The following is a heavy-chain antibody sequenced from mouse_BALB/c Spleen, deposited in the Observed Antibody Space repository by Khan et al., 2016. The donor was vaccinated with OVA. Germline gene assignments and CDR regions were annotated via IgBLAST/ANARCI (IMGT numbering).Heavy chain of an antibody. CDR2: VSTGGGYT. V-gene: IGHV5-6*01. D-gene: IGHD1-1*01. CDR3: TRLAYYYDSEGFAY. J-gene: IGHJ3*01. CDR1: GFTFSTYG. Sequence: EVELVESGGDLVKPGGSLKLSCAASGFTFSTYGMSWVRQTPDKRLEWVATVSTGGGYTYYPDSVKGRFTISRDNAKNPLYLPMSGLKSAYTAMFYCTRLAYYYDSEGFAYWGQGTLVTVSA.